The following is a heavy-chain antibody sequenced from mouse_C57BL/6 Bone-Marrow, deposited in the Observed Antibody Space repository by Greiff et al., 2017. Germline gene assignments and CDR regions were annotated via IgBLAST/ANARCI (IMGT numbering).Heavy chain of an antibody. Sequence: VQLQQSGPELVKPGASVKISCKASGYTFTDYYMNWVKQSHGKSLEWIGDINPNNGGTSYNQKFKGKATLTVDKSSSTAYMELRSLTSEDSAVYYCAREGYYGSSLWYFDVWGTGTTVTVSS. V-gene: IGHV1-26*01. CDR1: GYTFTDYY. D-gene: IGHD1-1*01. CDR2: INPNNGGT. J-gene: IGHJ1*03. CDR3: AREGYYGSSLWYFDV.